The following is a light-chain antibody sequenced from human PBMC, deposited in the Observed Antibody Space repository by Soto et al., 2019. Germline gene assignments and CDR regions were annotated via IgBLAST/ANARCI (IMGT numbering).Light chain of an antibody. CDR2: DVI. CDR1: SSDVGGYNY. CDR3: SSYSTSSTYV. J-gene: IGLJ1*01. Sequence: QSALTQPASVSGSPGQSITISCTGTSSDVGGYNYDSWYQQHPGKAPKLMIYDVINRPSGVSNRFSGSKSGNTASLTISGLQAEDEADYYCSSYSTSSTYVFGTGTKLTVL. V-gene: IGLV2-14*01.